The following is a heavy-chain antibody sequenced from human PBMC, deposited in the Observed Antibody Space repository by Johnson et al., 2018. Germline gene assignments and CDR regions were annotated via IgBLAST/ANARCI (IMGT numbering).Heavy chain of an antibody. Sequence: VQLVQSGGGLVKPGGSLRLSCAASGFTFSSYSMNWVRQVPGKGLEWVSSISSSSIHRYYADSVKGRFTISRDNAKNSLYLQMNSLRVEDTAVYSCASWGLGTQDYYYYMDVWGKGNTVTVSS. CDR2: ISSSSIHR. CDR3: ASWGLGTQDYYYYMDV. V-gene: IGHV3-21*01. J-gene: IGHJ6*03. D-gene: IGHD1-14*01. CDR1: GFTFSSYS.